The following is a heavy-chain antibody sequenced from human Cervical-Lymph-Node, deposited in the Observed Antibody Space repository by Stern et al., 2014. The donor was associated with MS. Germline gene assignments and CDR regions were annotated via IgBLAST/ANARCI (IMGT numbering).Heavy chain of an antibody. CDR3: ARGGGSLSI. CDR1: GFTFSNSA. D-gene: IGHD1-26*01. CDR2: IPSSGRYI. J-gene: IGHJ4*02. V-gene: IGHV3-21*01. Sequence: EDQLVESGGGLVKPGGSLRLSCAASGFTFSNSAMHWVRQAPGKGLEWVSSIPSSGRYIFYADSVKGRFTISRDNANNSLYLQMNSLRAEDTAVYYCARGGGSLSIWGQGNLVTVSS.